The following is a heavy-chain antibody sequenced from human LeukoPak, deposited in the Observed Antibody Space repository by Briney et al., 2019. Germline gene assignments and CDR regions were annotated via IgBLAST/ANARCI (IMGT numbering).Heavy chain of an antibody. Sequence: GGSLRLSCTASGFTFGDYAMSWVRQAPGKGLEWVGFIRSKAYGGTTEYAASVKGRFTISRDDSKSIAYLQMNSLKTEDTAVYYCTREIAIPVQLERRSYYYYGMDVWAKGPRSPSPQ. CDR2: IRSKAYGGTT. D-gene: IGHD1-1*01. CDR3: TREIAIPVQLERRSYYYYGMDV. V-gene: IGHV3-49*04. J-gene: IGHJ6*04. CDR1: GFTFGDYA.